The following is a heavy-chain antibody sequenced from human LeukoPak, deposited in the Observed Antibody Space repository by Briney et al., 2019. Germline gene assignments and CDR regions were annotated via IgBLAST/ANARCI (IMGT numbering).Heavy chain of an antibody. Sequence: GGSLRLSCAASGFTFSSYAMSWVRQAPGKELEWVALIWYDESNEYYADSVKGRFTVSRDNSRSMMYLQMNSLRAEDTAVYYCARSPDPFDYGPYNWFDPWGQGTRVTVSS. CDR3: ARSPDPFDYGPYNWFDP. J-gene: IGHJ5*02. V-gene: IGHV3-33*08. D-gene: IGHD4-17*01. CDR2: IWYDESNE. CDR1: GFTFSSYA.